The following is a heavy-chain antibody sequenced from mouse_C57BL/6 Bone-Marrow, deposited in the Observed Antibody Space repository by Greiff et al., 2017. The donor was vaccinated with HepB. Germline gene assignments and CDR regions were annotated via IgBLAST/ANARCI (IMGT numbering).Heavy chain of an antibody. D-gene: IGHD1-1*01. CDR3: ARLGYYGSSQMDY. J-gene: IGHJ2*01. CDR1: GYTFTNYW. CDR2: IYPGGGYT. V-gene: IGHV1-63*01. Sequence: QVQLQQSGAELVRPGTSVKMSCKASGYTFTNYWIGWAKQRPGHGLEWIGDIYPGGGYTNYNEKFKGKATLTADKSSSTAYMQFSSLTSEDSAIYYCARLGYYGSSQMDYWGQGTTLTVSS.